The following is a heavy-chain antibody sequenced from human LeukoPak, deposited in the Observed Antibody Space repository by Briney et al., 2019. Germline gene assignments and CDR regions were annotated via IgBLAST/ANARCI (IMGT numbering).Heavy chain of an antibody. J-gene: IGHJ6*02. CDR1: GGSFSGYY. Sequence: PSETLSLTCAVYGGSFSGYYWSWIRQPPGKGLEWIGEINHSGSTNYNPSLKSRVTISVDTSKNQFSLKLSSVTAADTAMYYCAREFGSDSGYYYYGMDVWGQGTTVTVSS. CDR2: INHSGST. V-gene: IGHV4-34*01. CDR3: AREFGSDSGYYYYGMDV. D-gene: IGHD3-3*01.